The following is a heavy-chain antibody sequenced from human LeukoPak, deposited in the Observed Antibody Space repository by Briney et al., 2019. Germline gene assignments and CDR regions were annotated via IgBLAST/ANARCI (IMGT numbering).Heavy chain of an antibody. CDR3: ARKVAATALDY. CDR1: GFTFSSYA. J-gene: IGHJ4*02. V-gene: IGHV3-30*04. D-gene: IGHD2-15*01. CDR2: ISYDGSNK. Sequence: GGSLRLSCAASGFTFSSYAMQWVRQAPGKGLEWVAVISYDGSNKYYADSVKGRFTISRDNSKNTLYLQMNSLRAEDTAVYYCARKVAATALDYWGQGTLVTVSS.